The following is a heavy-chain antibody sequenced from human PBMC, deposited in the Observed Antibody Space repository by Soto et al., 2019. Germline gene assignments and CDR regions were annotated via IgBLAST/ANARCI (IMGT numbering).Heavy chain of an antibody. CDR1: GYIFKNYA. Sequence: SVKVSCKSSGYIFKNYAVTWLRQAPGQGLEWMGGIIPVFGTPDYSQKFRGRVTITADESTSTVYMELRSLTSEDTAVYYCARHLYDYVWGSYRHWGQGTLVTVPQ. J-gene: IGHJ4*02. V-gene: IGHV1-69*13. CDR2: IIPVFGTP. CDR3: ARHLYDYVWGSYRH. D-gene: IGHD3-16*02.